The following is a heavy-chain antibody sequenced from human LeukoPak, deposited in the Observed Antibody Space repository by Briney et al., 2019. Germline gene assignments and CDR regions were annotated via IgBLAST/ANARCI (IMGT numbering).Heavy chain of an antibody. D-gene: IGHD3-22*01. Sequence: PSETLSLACDVLGDSINNTYFWGWIRRPPGKGLQWIGSIDQGGNTYFESSLKGRVYLSVDTSKNQFSLTLTPVTDADTAIYHCVREVRYHDDSGYPDSWGQGTLVIVSS. CDR1: GDSINNTYF. CDR2: IDQGGNT. CDR3: VREVRYHDDSGYPDS. J-gene: IGHJ4*02. V-gene: IGHV4-38-2*02.